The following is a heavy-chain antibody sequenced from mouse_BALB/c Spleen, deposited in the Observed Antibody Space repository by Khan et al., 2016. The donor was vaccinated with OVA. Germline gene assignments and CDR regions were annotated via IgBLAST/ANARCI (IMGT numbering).Heavy chain of an antibody. CDR3: AIHGCVGWLTY. J-gene: IGHJ3*01. Sequence: VQLKQSGPELMKPGASVKISCKASGYSFTSYYIHWMMQSHGKSLEWIGYIDPFSGGTTYNQNFKGQATLTVDKSSSTAYILLSNLTSEDSAVYYCAIHGCVGWLTYWGQGTLVTVSA. V-gene: IGHV1S135*01. CDR2: IDPFSGGT. CDR1: GYSFTSYY. D-gene: IGHD2-2*01.